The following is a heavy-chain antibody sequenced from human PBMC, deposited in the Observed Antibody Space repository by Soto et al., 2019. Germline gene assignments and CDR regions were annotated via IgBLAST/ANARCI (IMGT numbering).Heavy chain of an antibody. Sequence: ASVKVSCKASGYTFTSYYMHWVRQAPGQGLEWMGIIKPSGGSTSYAQKYQGRVNMTRDTSTSTVYMELSSLRSEDTAVYYFSIEFWSFLYYDFWSGYYNTDYYYYGMDVWGQGTTVTVSS. CDR2: IKPSGGST. V-gene: IGHV1-46*01. CDR1: GYTFTSYY. J-gene: IGHJ6*02. CDR3: SIEFWSFLYYDFWSGYYNTDYYYYGMDV. D-gene: IGHD3-3*01.